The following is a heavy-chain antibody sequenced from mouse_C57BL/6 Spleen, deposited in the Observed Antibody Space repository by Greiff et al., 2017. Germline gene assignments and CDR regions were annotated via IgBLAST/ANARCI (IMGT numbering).Heavy chain of an antibody. CDR3: ARAGPDGYPWYFDV. CDR1: GYTFTSYG. J-gene: IGHJ1*03. CDR2: IYPRSGNT. V-gene: IGHV1-81*01. Sequence: QVQLQQSGAELARPGASVKLSCKASGYTFTSYGISWVKQRTGQGLEWIGEIYPRSGNTYYNEKFKGKATLTADKSSSTAYMELRSLTSEDSAVYFCARAGPDGYPWYFDVWGTGTTVTVSS. D-gene: IGHD2-3*01.